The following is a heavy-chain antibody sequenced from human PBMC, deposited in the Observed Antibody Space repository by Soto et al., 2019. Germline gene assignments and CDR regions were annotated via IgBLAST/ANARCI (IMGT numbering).Heavy chain of an antibody. Sequence: QVQLQESGPGLLKPSQTLSLTCTVSGGSISSGVYYWSWIRQHPGKGMEWIGYIYDSGSTYYNPSLTSRVTISVDTSKTQLSLKLSSVTAADTAVYYCARGSRGVRGDRDAFDVWGQGTMVTVSS. CDR1: GGSISSGVYY. CDR2: IYDSGST. D-gene: IGHD3-10*01. J-gene: IGHJ3*01. V-gene: IGHV4-31*03. CDR3: ARGSRGVRGDRDAFDV.